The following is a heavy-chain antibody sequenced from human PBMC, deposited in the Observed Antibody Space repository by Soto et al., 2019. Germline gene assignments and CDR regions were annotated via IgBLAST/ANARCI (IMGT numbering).Heavy chain of an antibody. CDR3: ARDSVVGAADYFDY. CDR1: GFTFSDYP. CDR2: ISYDGRVK. D-gene: IGHD1-26*01. J-gene: IGHJ4*02. V-gene: IGHV3-30*04. Sequence: QVQLVESGGGVVQPGRSLSLSCAASGFTFSDYPMHWVRQAPGKGLEWVAVISYDGRVKYYVDSVKGRFTISRDDSKNTRELQMNSLRVNATAVDYCARDSVVGAADYFDYWGQGTLVTVSS.